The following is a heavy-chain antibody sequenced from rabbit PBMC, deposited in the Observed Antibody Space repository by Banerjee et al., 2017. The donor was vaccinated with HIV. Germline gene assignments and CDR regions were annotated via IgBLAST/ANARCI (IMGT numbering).Heavy chain of an antibody. J-gene: IGHJ6*01. Sequence: QSLEESGGDLVKPGASLTLTCKASGFSFSGDYWICWVRQAPGKGLEWIACISATTGKTYYASWAKGRFTISKTSSTTVTLQMTTLTAADTATYFCARGVVGGGGNWGLWGPGTLVTVS. D-gene: IGHD1-1*01. CDR2: ISATTGKT. CDR1: GFSFSGDYW. V-gene: IGHV1S40*01. CDR3: ARGVVGGGGNWGL.